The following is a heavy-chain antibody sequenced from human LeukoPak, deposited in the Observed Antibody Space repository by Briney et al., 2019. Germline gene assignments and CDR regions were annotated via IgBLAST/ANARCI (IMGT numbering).Heavy chain of an antibody. D-gene: IGHD3-22*01. V-gene: IGHV1-2*02. J-gene: IGHJ3*02. Sequence: VTVSCKASGYTITGCYKHCWRQAPAGGLEERVWSNPNSGGTYYTQTLKSRATMTRDTSISTAYMELSRLRSDDTAVYYCARVDWITMIVVVPGYAFFDIWGQGTMVTVSS. CDR2: SNPNSGGT. CDR1: GYTITGCY. CDR3: ARVDWITMIVVVPGYAFFDI.